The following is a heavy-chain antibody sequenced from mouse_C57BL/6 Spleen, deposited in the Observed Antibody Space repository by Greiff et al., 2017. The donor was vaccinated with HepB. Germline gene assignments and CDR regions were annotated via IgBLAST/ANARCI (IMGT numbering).Heavy chain of an antibody. CDR3: AKNPGTYYAMDY. J-gene: IGHJ4*01. V-gene: IGHV2-5*01. D-gene: IGHD3-3*01. CDR1: GFSFTSYG. CDR2: IWRGGST. Sequence: VQLQESGPGLVQPSQSLSITCTVSGFSFTSYGVHWVRQSPGKGLEWLGVIWRGGSTDYNAAFMSRLSITKDNSKSQVFFKMNSLQADDTAIYYCAKNPGTYYAMDYWGQGTSVTVSS.